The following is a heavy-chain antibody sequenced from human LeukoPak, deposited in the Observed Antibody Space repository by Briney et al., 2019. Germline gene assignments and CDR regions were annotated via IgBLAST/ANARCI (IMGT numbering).Heavy chain of an antibody. CDR1: GGSISSYY. CDR2: IYATGST. Sequence: SETLSLTCTVSGGSISSYYWSWIRQPAGKGLEWIGRIYATGSTSYNPSLKSRVTMSVDTSKNQFSLKLSSVTAADTAVYYCARGIAAAAKQGGFDYWGQGTLVTVSS. D-gene: IGHD6-13*01. CDR3: ARGIAAAAKQGGFDY. J-gene: IGHJ4*02. V-gene: IGHV4-4*07.